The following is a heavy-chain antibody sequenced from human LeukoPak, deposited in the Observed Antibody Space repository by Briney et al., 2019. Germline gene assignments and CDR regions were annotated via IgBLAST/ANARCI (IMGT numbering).Heavy chain of an antibody. CDR1: GYTFTSYY. CDR2: INPSGGST. V-gene: IGHV1-46*01. D-gene: IGHD2-2*01. J-gene: IGHJ3*02. Sequence: ASVKVSCKASGYTFTSYYMHWVRQAPGQGLEWMGIINPSGGSTSYAQKFQGRVTMTRDMSTSTVYMELSSLRSEDTAVYYCARYRSVPAAASDAFDIWGQGTMVTVPS. CDR3: ARYRSVPAAASDAFDI.